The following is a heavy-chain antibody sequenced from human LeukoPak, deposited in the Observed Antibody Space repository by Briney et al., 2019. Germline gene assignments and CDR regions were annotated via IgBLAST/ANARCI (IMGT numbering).Heavy chain of an antibody. CDR2: IWYDGSNK. D-gene: IGHD6-6*01. Sequence: GGSLRLSCAASGFTFSSYGMHWVRQAPGKGLEWVAVIWYDGSNKFYADSVKGRFTISRDNAKNSLDLQMNILRAEDTALYYCARARGSIPSSSFDYWGQGALVTVSS. V-gene: IGHV3-33*01. CDR3: ARARGSIPSSSFDY. J-gene: IGHJ4*02. CDR1: GFTFSSYG.